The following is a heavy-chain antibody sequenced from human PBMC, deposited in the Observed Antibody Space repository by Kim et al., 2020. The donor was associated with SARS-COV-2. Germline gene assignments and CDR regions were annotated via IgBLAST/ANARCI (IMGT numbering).Heavy chain of an antibody. CDR1: GGTFSSYA. J-gene: IGHJ4*02. CDR3: ARYRDGSGSYYGHYYFDY. CDR2: IIPIFGTA. V-gene: IGHV1-69*13. D-gene: IGHD3-10*01. Sequence: SVKVSCKASGGTFSSYAISWVRQAPGQGLEWMGGIIPIFGTANYAQKFQGRVTITADESTSTAYMELSSLRSEDTAVYYCARYRDGSGSYYGHYYFDYWGQGTLVTVSS.